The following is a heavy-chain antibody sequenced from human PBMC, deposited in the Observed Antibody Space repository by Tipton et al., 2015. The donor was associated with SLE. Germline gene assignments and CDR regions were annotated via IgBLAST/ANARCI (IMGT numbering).Heavy chain of an antibody. CDR1: GFTFSSYA. V-gene: IGHV3-30-3*01. Sequence: RSLRLSCAASGFTFSSYAMHWVRQAPGKGLEWVAVISYDGSNKYYADSVKGRFTISRDNSKNTLYLQMNSLRAEDTAVYYCARAEVVVTAIDIWGQGTMVTVSS. D-gene: IGHD2-21*02. CDR3: ARAEVVVTAIDI. J-gene: IGHJ3*02. CDR2: ISYDGSNK.